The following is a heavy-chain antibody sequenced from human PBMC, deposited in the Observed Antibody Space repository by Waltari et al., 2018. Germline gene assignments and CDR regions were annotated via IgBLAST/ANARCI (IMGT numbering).Heavy chain of an antibody. CDR3: ARAVEPDY. Sequence: EVRLVSSGGGLVQPWGSMELPLSASGSTFTHFSLSCVRNAPGKGLEWVSAISDGGGNTYYADSIKGRFTISRDNSKNTLYLQMKSLRIEDTAVYHCARAVEPDYWGQGTLVTVSS. J-gene: IGHJ4*02. CDR2: ISDGGGNT. V-gene: IGHV3-23*04. D-gene: IGHD2-15*01. CDR1: GSTFTHFS.